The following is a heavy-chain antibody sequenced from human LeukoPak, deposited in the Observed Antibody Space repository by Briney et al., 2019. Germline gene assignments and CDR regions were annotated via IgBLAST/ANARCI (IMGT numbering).Heavy chain of an antibody. D-gene: IGHD4-17*01. CDR3: ARDLGVNTMGPPNWFDP. CDR2: TYYRSKWYN. V-gene: IGHV6-1*01. Sequence: SQTLSLTCAISGDSVSSNSEAWNWIRQSPSRGLEWLGRTYYRSKWYNDYAVSVKSRITINPDTSKNQFALQLNSVTPEDTAVYYCARDLGVNTMGPPNWFDPWGQGTLVTVSS. CDR1: GDSVSSNSEA. J-gene: IGHJ5*02.